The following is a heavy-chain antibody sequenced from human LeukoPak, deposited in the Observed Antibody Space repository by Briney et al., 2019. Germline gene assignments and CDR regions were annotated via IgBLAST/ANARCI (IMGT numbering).Heavy chain of an antibody. CDR1: GFTFSSYA. D-gene: IGHD3-3*01. J-gene: IGHJ4*02. Sequence: GGSLRLSCAASGFTFSSYAMSWVRQAPGKGLEWVSAISGSGGSTYYADSVKGRFTISRDNSKNTLYLQMNSLRAEDTAVYYCAKVTVFGVVNIPYFDYWGQGTLVTVSS. CDR2: ISGSGGST. CDR3: AKVTVFGVVNIPYFDY. V-gene: IGHV3-23*01.